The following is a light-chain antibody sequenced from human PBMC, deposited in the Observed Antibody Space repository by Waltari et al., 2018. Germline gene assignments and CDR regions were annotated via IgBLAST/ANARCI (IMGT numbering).Light chain of an antibody. CDR1: QSLLHSDDGNTY. J-gene: IGKJ5*01. V-gene: IGKV2-40*01. CDR2: AVS. CDR3: LQRIEFPLT. Sequence: DIVVTQTPLSLPVTPGEPASISCRSSQSLLHSDDGNTYLDWYLQKPGQSPQLLIYAVSYRASGVPDRFSGSGSGTDFTLKISRVEAEDVGVYYCLQRIEFPLTFGQGTRLEIK.